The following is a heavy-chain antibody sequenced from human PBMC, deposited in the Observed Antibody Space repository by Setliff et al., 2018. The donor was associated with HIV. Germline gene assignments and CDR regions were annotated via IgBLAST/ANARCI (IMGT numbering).Heavy chain of an antibody. D-gene: IGHD6-19*01. CDR2: ISPNFGHT. Sequence: GASVKVSCKASGYTFTTYGISWVRQAPGHGLEWMGWISPNFGHTNYAQNVVGRVTMTVDTSTSRAYMELRSLRSDDTAVYFCARLGSGWSDSYYYAMDIWGQGTTVTVSS. V-gene: IGHV1-18*01. CDR3: ARLGSGWSDSYYYAMDI. CDR1: GYTFTTYG. J-gene: IGHJ6*02.